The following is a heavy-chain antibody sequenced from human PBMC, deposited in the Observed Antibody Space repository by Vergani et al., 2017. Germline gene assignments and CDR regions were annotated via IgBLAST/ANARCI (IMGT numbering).Heavy chain of an antibody. CDR3: GRISKHRTYYYDNSDFAI. D-gene: IGHD3-22*01. CDR2: IIPMYGTT. J-gene: IGHJ4*02. CDR1: GGTFSSSG. V-gene: IGHV1-69*13. Sequence: QVQLVQSGTEMKKPGSSVKVSCKASGGTFSSSGLSWVRQAPGQGLEWMGRIIPMYGTTNYAQKFQGRVTMTADESTSTAFMELRSLRSEDTAVYYCGRISKHRTYYYDNSDFAIWGQGTLVTVSS.